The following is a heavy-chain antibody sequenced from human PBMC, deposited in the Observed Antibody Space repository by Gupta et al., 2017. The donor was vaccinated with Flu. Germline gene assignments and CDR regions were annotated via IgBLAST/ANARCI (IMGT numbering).Heavy chain of an antibody. CDR1: GASISDYY. V-gene: IGHV4-59*01. J-gene: IGHJ4*02. D-gene: IGHD4-17*01. CDR3: ASSGFGDYAFDY. CDR2: IYYSGSA. Sequence: QVQLQESGPGLVKPSETLSLTCTVSGASISDYYSWSWIRQPPGKGLEWIGHIYYSGSAKYNPSLKSRVTISVDTSKKQFSLKLSSVTAADTAVYYCASSGFGDYAFDYWGQGTLVTVS.